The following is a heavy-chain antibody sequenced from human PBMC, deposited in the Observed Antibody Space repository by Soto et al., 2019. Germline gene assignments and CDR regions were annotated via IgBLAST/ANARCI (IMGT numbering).Heavy chain of an antibody. V-gene: IGHV3-64*01. J-gene: IGHJ6*02. D-gene: IGHD5-18*01. CDR3: ARGGTRTGYSYGFPYYYYGMDV. Sequence: GSLRLSCAASGFTFSSYAMHWVRQAPGKGLEYVSAISSNGGSTYYANSVKGRFTISRDNSKNTLYLQMGSLRAEDMAVYYCARGGTRTGYSYGFPYYYYGMDVWGQGTTVTV. CDR2: ISSNGGST. CDR1: GFTFSSYA.